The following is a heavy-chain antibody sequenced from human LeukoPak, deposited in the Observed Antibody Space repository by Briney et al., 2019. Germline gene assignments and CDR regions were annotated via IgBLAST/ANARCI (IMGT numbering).Heavy chain of an antibody. J-gene: IGHJ4*02. CDR3: ARGVYIAAAQYGY. CDR2: IYYSGTT. V-gene: IGHV4-59*01. D-gene: IGHD6-13*01. Sequence: SETLSLTCTVSGGSISSYYWSWIRQPPGKGLEWIGYIYYSGTTNYNPSLKSRVTISVDTSKNQFSLKLSSVTAADTAVYYGARGVYIAAAQYGYWGQGTLVTVSS. CDR1: GGSISSYY.